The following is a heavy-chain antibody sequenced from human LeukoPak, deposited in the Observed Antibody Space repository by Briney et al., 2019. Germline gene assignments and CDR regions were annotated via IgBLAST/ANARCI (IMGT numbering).Heavy chain of an antibody. CDR1: GYTFTGYY. V-gene: IGHV1-2*02. Sequence: GASVKVSCKASGYTFTGYYMHWVRQAPGQGLEWMGWINPNSGGTNYAQKFQGRVTMTRDTSISTAYMELSRLRSDDTAVYYCAREYYYDSSGYRYYYYGMDVWGQGTTVTVSS. D-gene: IGHD3-22*01. CDR2: INPNSGGT. CDR3: AREYYYDSSGYRYYYYGMDV. J-gene: IGHJ6*02.